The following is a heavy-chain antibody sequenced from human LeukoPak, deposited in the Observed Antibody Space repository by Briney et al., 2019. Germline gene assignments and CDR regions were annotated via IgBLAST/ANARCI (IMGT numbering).Heavy chain of an antibody. CDR2: INQDGSEK. J-gene: IGHJ4*02. D-gene: IGHD5-24*01. CDR1: GFTFSSYW. CDR3: ARGEGMATISY. V-gene: IGHV3-7*01. Sequence: GGSLRLSCAASGFTFSSYWMSWVRQAPGKGLEWVANINQDGSEKYYVDSVKGRFTISRDNAENSLYLQMNSLRAEDTAVYYCARGEGMATISYWGQGTLVTVSS.